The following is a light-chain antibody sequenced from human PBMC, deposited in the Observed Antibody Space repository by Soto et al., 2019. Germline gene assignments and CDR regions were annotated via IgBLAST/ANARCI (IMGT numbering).Light chain of an antibody. CDR3: GTWDSSLSAWV. CDR2: ENN. J-gene: IGLJ3*02. CDR1: SSNIRNNY. V-gene: IGLV1-51*02. Sequence: QSVLTQPPSVSAAPGQKVTISCSGSSSNIRNNYVSWYQQLPGTAPKLLIYENNRRPSGIPDRFSGSKSATSATLGITGLQTGDEADYYCGTWDSSLSAWVFGGGTKLTVL.